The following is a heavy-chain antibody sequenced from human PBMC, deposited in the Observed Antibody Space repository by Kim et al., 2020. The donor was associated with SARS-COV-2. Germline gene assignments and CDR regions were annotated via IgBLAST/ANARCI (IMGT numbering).Heavy chain of an antibody. V-gene: IGHV4-31*02. D-gene: IGHD3-3*01. Sequence: SLKSRVTISVDTSKNQFSLKLSSVTAADTAVYYCARFSFRGWSGYYGFDYWGQGTLVTVSS. J-gene: IGHJ4*02. CDR3: ARFSFRGWSGYYGFDY.